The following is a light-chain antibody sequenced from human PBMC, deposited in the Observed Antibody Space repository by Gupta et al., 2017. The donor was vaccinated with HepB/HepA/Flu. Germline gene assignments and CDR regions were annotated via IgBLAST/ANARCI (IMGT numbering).Light chain of an antibody. CDR3: QQCYNNPST. V-gene: IGKV1-39*01. Sequence: DIQMTQSPSSLSASVGDRVTITYRASQSITTYLNWYQQKPGKAPNLLIFAASSLQSGVPSRFSGSGSGTDFTLTISTLQPEDFGTYYCQQCYNNPSTFGPGTKLDIK. CDR1: QSITTY. J-gene: IGKJ3*01. CDR2: AAS.